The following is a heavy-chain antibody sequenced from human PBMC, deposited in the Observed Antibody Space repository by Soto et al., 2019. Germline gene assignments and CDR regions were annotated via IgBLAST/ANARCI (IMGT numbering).Heavy chain of an antibody. CDR2: VNYSGTT. CDR3: ARNQDERRLRLPLDY. D-gene: IGHD5-12*01. V-gene: IGHV4-39*01. Sequence: QLQLQESGPGLVKPSETLSLTCTVSGGSISSSSYYWGWIRQPPGKGLQWIGSVNYSGTTNYNPSRASRVTISIDTSKNQVSLKLSSVTAAATAVYYCARNQDERRLRLPLDYCGQGTLVTVSS. CDR1: GGSISSSSYY. J-gene: IGHJ4*02.